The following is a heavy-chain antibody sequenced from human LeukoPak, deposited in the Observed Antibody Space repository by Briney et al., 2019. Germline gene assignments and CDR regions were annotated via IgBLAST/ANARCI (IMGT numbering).Heavy chain of an antibody. J-gene: IGHJ4*02. CDR3: ARDLDYFDY. V-gene: IGHV3-74*01. Sequence: GGSLRLSCAASGFTFTTYWMHWVRQAPGKGPVWVSHINSDGSITSYADSVKGRFTISRDNAKNTLYLQMNSLRAEDTAVYYCARDLDYFDYWGQGTLVTVSS. CDR2: INSDGSIT. CDR1: GFTFTTYW.